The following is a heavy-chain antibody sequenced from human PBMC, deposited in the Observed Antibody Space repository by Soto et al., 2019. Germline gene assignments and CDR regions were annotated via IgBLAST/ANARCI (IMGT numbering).Heavy chain of an antibody. V-gene: IGHV4-34*01. CDR2: INHSGST. J-gene: IGHJ4*01. Sequence: ASESLSLTCAVYGGSFSGYYWSWVRQPPGKGLEWIGEINHSGSTNYNPSLKSRVTISVDTSKNQFSLKLSSVTAADTAVYYCARGRWLRSSLDYWGQGTMVTVSS. CDR1: GGSFSGYY. D-gene: IGHD5-12*01. CDR3: ARGRWLRSSLDY.